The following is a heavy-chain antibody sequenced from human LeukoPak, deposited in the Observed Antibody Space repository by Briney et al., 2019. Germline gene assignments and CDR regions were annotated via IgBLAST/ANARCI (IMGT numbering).Heavy chain of an antibody. CDR3: SRDFGEPTGYYMDV. CDR1: GYSFTGYY. V-gene: IGHV1-2*02. CDR2: INPNSGDT. Sequence: ASVKVSCKASGYSFTGYYMHWVRQAPGQGLEWMGWINPNSGDTNYAQKFQGRVTMTRDTSISTAYMELSSLRSDDTAVYYCSRDFGEPTGYYMDVWGKGTTVTVSS. D-gene: IGHD3-3*01. J-gene: IGHJ6*03.